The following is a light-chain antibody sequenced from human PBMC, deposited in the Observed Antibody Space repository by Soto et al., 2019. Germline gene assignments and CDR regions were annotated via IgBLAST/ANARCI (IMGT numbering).Light chain of an antibody. CDR3: CSYAGTNTFV. V-gene: IGLV2-23*01. CDR1: SSDVGSYNL. Sequence: QSALTQPASVSGSPGQSITISCTGTSSDVGSYNLVSWYQQHPGKAPKLMIYEGNKRPSGVSNRFSRSKSANTASLTISGLKTEDEADYYCCSYAGTNTFVFGTGTKVTVL. J-gene: IGLJ1*01. CDR2: EGN.